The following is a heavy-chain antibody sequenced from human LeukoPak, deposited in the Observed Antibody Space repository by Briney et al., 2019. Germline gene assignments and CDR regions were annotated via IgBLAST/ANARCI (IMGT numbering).Heavy chain of an antibody. J-gene: IGHJ6*03. D-gene: IGHD1-26*01. CDR1: GYTFTGYY. Sequence: ASVKVSCKASGYTFTGYYMHWVRQAPGQGLEWMGWINPNSGGTNYAQKFQGRVTMTRDTSISTAYMELSRLRSDDTAVYYCATSPSRWELLCYYYYMDVWGKGTTVTASS. CDR3: ATSPSRWELLCYYYYMDV. CDR2: INPNSGGT. V-gene: IGHV1-2*02.